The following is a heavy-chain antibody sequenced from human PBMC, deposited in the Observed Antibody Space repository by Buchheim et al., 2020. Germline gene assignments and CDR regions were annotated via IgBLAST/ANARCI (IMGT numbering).Heavy chain of an antibody. CDR2: IWYDGSNK. J-gene: IGHJ4*02. CDR1: GFTFSSYG. V-gene: IGHV3-33*01. CDR3: ARTQDPGHVVVTASIDY. Sequence: QVQLVESGGGVVQPGRSLRLSCAASGFTFSSYGMHWVRQAPGKGLEWVAVIWYDGSNKYYADSVKGRFTISRDNSKNTLYLQMNSLRAEDTAVYYCARTQDPGHVVVTASIDYWGQGTL. D-gene: IGHD2-21*02.